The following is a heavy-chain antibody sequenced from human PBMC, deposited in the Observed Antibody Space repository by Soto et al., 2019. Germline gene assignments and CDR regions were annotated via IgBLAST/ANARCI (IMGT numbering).Heavy chain of an antibody. CDR2: IYWDDDK. Sequence: QITLKESGPTLVKPTQTLTLTCTFSGFSLTTRPVGVGWIRQPPGKALECLALIYWDDDKRYSPSPKSRLAVTKGTSKNHVGLTMTHVDPTDTATYYCAHGRGGYKRNDGYFDFWGQGTVVTVSS. CDR1: GFSLTTRPVG. CDR3: AHGRGGYKRNDGYFDF. V-gene: IGHV2-5*02. D-gene: IGHD1-1*01. J-gene: IGHJ4*02.